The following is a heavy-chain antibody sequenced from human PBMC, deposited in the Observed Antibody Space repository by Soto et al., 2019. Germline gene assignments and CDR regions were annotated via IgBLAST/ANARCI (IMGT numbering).Heavy chain of an antibody. J-gene: IGHJ6*02. CDR2: ISAYNANT. D-gene: IGHD3-3*01. Sequence: GASVKVSCKASGYTFTSYGISWLRQAPGQGLEWMGWISAYNANTNNAQKLQGRVTMNTDTSTSTAYMELRSLRSDDTAVYYCARHLTDFSSGPIPPHYYYGMDVWGQGTPVTVSS. CDR3: ARHLTDFSSGPIPPHYYYGMDV. V-gene: IGHV1-18*04. CDR1: GYTFTSYG.